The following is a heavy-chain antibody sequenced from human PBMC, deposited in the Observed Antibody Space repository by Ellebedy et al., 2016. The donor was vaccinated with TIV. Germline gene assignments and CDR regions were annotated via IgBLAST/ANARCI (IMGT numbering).Heavy chain of an antibody. CDR2: INPSGPT. Sequence: MPSETLSPTCGVYGGSSRGNFWTWIPQPPGKGLEWIGEINPSGPTNQIPSLKSRVTMSVDTPKNQFSLRLTSVTAADTAVYFCARARGQYLYGSGSYFTNWGQGDMVTVSS. V-gene: IGHV4-34*01. D-gene: IGHD3-10*01. CDR3: ARARGQYLYGSGSYFTN. J-gene: IGHJ4*02. CDR1: GGSSRGNF.